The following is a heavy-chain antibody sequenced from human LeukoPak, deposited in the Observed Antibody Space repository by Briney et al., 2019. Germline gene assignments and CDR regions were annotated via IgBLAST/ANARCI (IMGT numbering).Heavy chain of an antibody. CDR3: ARYRGGSGYHFDY. D-gene: IGHD5-12*01. CDR1: GGSISSSSYY. J-gene: IGHJ4*02. V-gene: IGHV4-39*07. Sequence: SGTLSLTCTVSGGSISSSSYYWGWIRQPPGKGLEWIGSIYYSGSTSYNPSLRSRVTISVDASKNQFSLKLSSVTAADTAVYYCARYRGGSGYHFDYWGQGTLVTVSS. CDR2: IYYSGST.